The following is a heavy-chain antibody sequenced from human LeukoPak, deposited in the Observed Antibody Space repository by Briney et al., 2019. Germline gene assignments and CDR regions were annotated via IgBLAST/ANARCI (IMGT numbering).Heavy chain of an antibody. CDR3: ARGRYFDWSPYYYYYGMGV. CDR2: IIPIFGTA. J-gene: IGHJ6*04. D-gene: IGHD3-9*01. CDR1: GGTFSSYA. V-gene: IGHV1-69*13. Sequence: ASVKVSCKASGGTFSSYAISWVRQAPGQGLEWMGGIIPIFGTANYAQKFQGRVTITADESTSTAYMELSSLRSEDTAVYYCARGRYFDWSPYYYYYGMGVWGKGTTVTVSS.